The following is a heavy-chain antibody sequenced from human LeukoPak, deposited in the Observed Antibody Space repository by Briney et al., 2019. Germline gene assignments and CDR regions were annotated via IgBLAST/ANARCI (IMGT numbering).Heavy chain of an antibody. J-gene: IGHJ4*02. CDR1: GYTFTGYF. V-gene: IGHV1-2*02. D-gene: IGHD2-2*01. CDR2: INSNTGGT. Sequence: ASVKVSCKASGYTFTGYFMHWLRQAPGQGLEWMGWINSNTGGTNYAQKFQGRVTMTRDTSINTAYMELSSLISDDTAVYYCARDYCTTTSCLGYFDYWAREPWSPSPQ. CDR3: ARDYCTTTSCLGYFDY.